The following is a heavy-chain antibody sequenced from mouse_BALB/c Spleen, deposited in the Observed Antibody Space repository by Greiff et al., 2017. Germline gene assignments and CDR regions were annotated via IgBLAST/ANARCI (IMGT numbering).Heavy chain of an antibody. V-gene: IGHV1-18*01. J-gene: IGHJ3*01. CDR3: ARTLYYGYDGFAY. CDR2: INPYNGGT. Sequence: EVKLQESGPELVKPGASMKISCKASGYSFTGYTMNWVKQSHGKNLEWIGLINPYNGGTSYNQKFKGKATLTVDKSSSTAYMELLSLTSEDSAVYYCARTLYYGYDGFAYWGQGTLVTVSA. CDR1: GYSFTGYT. D-gene: IGHD2-2*01.